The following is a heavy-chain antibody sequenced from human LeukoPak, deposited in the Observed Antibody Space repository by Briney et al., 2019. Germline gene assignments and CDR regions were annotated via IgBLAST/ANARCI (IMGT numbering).Heavy chain of an antibody. V-gene: IGHV4-34*01. CDR3: ARGRWEVRFDP. Sequence: SETLSLTCAVYGGSFSGYYWSWVPQPPGKGLEWIGEISHIGSTNYNPSLESRVTISVDTSKNQFSLKLSSVTAADTAVYYCARGRWEVRFDPWGQGTLVTVSS. J-gene: IGHJ5*02. CDR2: ISHIGST. CDR1: GGSFSGYY. D-gene: IGHD1-26*01.